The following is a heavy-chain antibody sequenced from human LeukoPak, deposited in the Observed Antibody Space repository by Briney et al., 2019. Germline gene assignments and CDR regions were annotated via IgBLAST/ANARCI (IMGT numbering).Heavy chain of an antibody. V-gene: IGHV3-48*03. D-gene: IGHD3-16*02. J-gene: IGHJ4*02. CDR1: GFTFSSYE. Sequence: GGSLRLSCAASGFTFSSYEMNWVRQAPGNGLEWVSYISIGGSTIYYADSVKGRFTISRDNAKNSLYLQMNSLRAEDTAVYYCARDFRDVWGSYRFDYWGQGTLVTVSS. CDR3: ARDFRDVWGSYRFDY. CDR2: ISIGGSTI.